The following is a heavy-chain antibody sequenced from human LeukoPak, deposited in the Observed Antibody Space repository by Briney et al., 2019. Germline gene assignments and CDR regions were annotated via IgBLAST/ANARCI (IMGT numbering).Heavy chain of an antibody. CDR2: IKQDGSEK. J-gene: IGHJ4*02. CDR3: ARARAGYCSRTSCRPFDY. D-gene: IGHD2-2*01. V-gene: IGHV3-7*01. Sequence: GGSLRLSCAASGFTFSSYWMSWVRQAPGKGLEWVANIKQDGSEKYYVDSVKGRFTISRDNAKNSLYLQMNSLRAEDTAVYYCARARAGYCSRTSCRPFDYWGQGTLVTVSS. CDR1: GFTFSSYW.